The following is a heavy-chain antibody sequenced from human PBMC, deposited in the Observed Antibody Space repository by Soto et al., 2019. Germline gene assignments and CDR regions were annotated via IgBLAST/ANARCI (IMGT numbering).Heavy chain of an antibody. J-gene: IGHJ4*02. CDR2: INHSGST. CDR3: ARGEIAARPLDY. V-gene: IGHV4-34*01. Sequence: SETLSLTCAVYGGSFSGYYWSWIRQPPGKGLEWIGEINHSGSTNYNPSLKSRVTISVDTSKNQFSLKLSSVTAADTAVYYCARGEIAARPLDYWGQGTLVTVSS. D-gene: IGHD6-6*01. CDR1: GGSFSGYY.